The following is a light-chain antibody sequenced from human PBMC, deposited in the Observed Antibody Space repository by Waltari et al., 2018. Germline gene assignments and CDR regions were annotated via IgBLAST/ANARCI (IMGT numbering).Light chain of an antibody. CDR3: SSPTTRSTQV. J-gene: IGLJ1*01. V-gene: IGLV2-14*01. Sequence: QSGLTQPASVSGSPGQSITIPCIGTSRAIVAYDHVPWYQQHPGKAPKLLIYDVRDRPSGGSHRFSGSKSGNAASLTISGLQAEDEATYYCSSPTTRSTQVFGSGTKVTV. CDR2: DVR. CDR1: SRAIVAYDH.